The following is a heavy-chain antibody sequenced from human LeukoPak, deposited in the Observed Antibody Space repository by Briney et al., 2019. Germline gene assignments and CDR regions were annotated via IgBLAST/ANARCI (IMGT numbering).Heavy chain of an antibody. V-gene: IGHV4-34*01. CDR3: ARRLVDSGASQVSDD. J-gene: IGHJ4*02. CDR1: SGSFSGYY. Sequence: SETLSLNCAVYSGSFSGYYWSWIRQPPGKGLEWIGEINDSGSVNCNPSLKNRVTLSVDTSKNQFSLRLSSVAAADTAVYYCARRLVDSGASQVSDDWGQGTLVTVSS. CDR2: INDSGSV. D-gene: IGHD2-15*01.